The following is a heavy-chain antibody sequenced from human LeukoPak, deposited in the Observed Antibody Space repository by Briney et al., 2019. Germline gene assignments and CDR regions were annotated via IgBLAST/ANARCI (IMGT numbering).Heavy chain of an antibody. D-gene: IGHD3-10*01. V-gene: IGHV3-23*01. CDR2: ISGSGGAT. CDR1: GFTVSSNY. J-gene: IGHJ4*02. CDR3: ARGSVHYYGSGTYYLMYYFDY. Sequence: GGSLRLSCAVSGFTVSSNYMSWVRKAPGQGVECVSGISGSGGATYYADSVKGRLTISRDDPHNTLYLQMNILRAEDTAVYFCARGSVHYYGSGTYYLMYYFDYWGQGALVTVSS.